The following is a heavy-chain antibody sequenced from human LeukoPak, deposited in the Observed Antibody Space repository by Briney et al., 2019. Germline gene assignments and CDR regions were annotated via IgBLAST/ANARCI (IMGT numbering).Heavy chain of an antibody. D-gene: IGHD2-2*01. V-gene: IGHV1-2*04. CDR1: GYTFTGYY. Sequence: AASVTVSFKASGYTFTGYYMQWVRQAPGQGLEWMGWINPNSGGTNYAQKFQGWVTMTRDTSISTAYMELRRLRSDDTAVYYCASGTIVVVPTLDSWGQGTLVTVSS. CDR2: INPNSGGT. J-gene: IGHJ4*02. CDR3: ASGTIVVVPTLDS.